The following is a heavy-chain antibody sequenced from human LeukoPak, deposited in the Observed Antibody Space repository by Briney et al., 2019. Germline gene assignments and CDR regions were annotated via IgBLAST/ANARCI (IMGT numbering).Heavy chain of an antibody. D-gene: IGHD3-22*01. Sequence: PGGSLRLSCAASGFTFSSYWMSWVRQAPGKGLEWVANIKQDGSEKYYVDSVKGRFTISRDNSKNTLYLQMNSLRAEDTAVYYCAKPRNYYDSSGSHQDPEHKDYWGQGTLVTVSS. CDR1: GFTFSSYW. CDR3: AKPRNYYDSSGSHQDPEHKDY. CDR2: IKQDGSEK. J-gene: IGHJ4*02. V-gene: IGHV3-7*03.